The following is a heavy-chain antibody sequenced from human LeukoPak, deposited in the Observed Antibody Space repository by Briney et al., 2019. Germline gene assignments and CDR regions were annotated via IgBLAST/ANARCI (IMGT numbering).Heavy chain of an antibody. Sequence: GGSLRLSCAASGFTFSSYVMHWVRQAPGKGLEWVAVISYDGSNKYYADSVKGRFTISRDNSKNTLCLQMNSLRAEDTAVYYCASEIIFGSFDYWGQGTLVTVSS. V-gene: IGHV3-30*04. D-gene: IGHD3-3*01. CDR1: GFTFSSYV. J-gene: IGHJ4*02. CDR2: ISYDGSNK. CDR3: ASEIIFGSFDY.